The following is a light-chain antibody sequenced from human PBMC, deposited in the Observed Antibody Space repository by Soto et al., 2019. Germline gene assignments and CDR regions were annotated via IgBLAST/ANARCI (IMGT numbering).Light chain of an antibody. J-gene: IGKJ1*01. V-gene: IGKV1-5*03. CDR1: QSISSW. Sequence: DIQMTQSPSTLSASVGDRVTITCRASQSISSWLAWYQQKPGKAPKLLIYKASSLESGVPSRFSGSGSGTEFTLTISSLQPDDFATYYCHQYNSYPWTFCQGTKVEIK. CDR2: KAS. CDR3: HQYNSYPWT.